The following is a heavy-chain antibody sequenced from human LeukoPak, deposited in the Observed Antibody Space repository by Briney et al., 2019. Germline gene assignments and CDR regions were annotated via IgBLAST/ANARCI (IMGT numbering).Heavy chain of an antibody. Sequence: ASVKVSCKASGYTFTGYYMHWVRQAPGQGLEWMGWINPNSGSTNYAQKFQGRVTMTRDTSISTAYMELSRLRSDDTAVYYCARGLYSSSWYGDYWGQGTLVTVSS. D-gene: IGHD6-13*01. CDR1: GYTFTGYY. V-gene: IGHV1-2*02. CDR3: ARGLYSSSWYGDY. CDR2: INPNSGST. J-gene: IGHJ4*02.